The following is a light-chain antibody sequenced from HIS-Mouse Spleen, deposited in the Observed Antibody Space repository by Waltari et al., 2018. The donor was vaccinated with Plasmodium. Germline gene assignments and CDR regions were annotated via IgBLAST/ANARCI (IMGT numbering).Light chain of an antibody. V-gene: IGKV1-33*01. J-gene: IGKJ2*01. CDR1: QDISND. CDR3: QQYDNLPYT. Sequence: DIQMTQSPSSLSASVGDRVTITCQASQDISNDLNWYQQKPGKAPKLLIYDASNLETGVPSRFSGSGSGTGFTFTISSLQPEDIATYYCQQYDNLPYTFGQGTKLGIK. CDR2: DAS.